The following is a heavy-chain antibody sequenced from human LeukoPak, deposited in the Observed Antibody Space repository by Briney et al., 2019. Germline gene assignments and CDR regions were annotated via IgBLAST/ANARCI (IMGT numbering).Heavy chain of an antibody. J-gene: IGHJ6*03. CDR3: ARDLGRRCSGGRCYYYYNYMDV. CDR2: ISGYNGNT. Sequence: ASVKVSCKASGYTFTSYGISWVRQAPGQGLEWMGWISGYNGNTNYAQKLQGRVTMTTDTSTSTAYMELRSLRSDDTAVYYCARDLGRRCSGGRCYYYYNYMDVWGKGTTVTISS. CDR1: GYTFTSYG. V-gene: IGHV1-18*01. D-gene: IGHD2-15*01.